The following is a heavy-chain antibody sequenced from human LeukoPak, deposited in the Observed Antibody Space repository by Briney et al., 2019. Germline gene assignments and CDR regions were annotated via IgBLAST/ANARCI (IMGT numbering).Heavy chain of an antibody. V-gene: IGHV3-23*01. CDR3: AEEFWSGYYPNC. CDR2: NGSGGST. CDR1: GFTFSSYA. D-gene: IGHD3-3*01. J-gene: IGHJ4*01. Sequence: GSQVPPCAAPGFTFSSYAMSWVHQAPGKGLEWVSGNGSGGSTYCAESARGRFTNTRDNSKNTQYLQMNSLGAEDTAVYYCAEEFWSGYYPNCWGEG.